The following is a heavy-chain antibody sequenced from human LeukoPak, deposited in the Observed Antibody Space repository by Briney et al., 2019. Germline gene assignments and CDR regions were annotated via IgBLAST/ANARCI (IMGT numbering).Heavy chain of an antibody. CDR3: ATARNFRFEY. Sequence: GGSLRLSCAASGFTFRTTWMHWVRQAPGKGLMWVSRMNGEGTTIDYADSVKGRFTVSRDYAKNTLFLQMSNLRTEDTALYFCATARNFRFEYWGQGSLVIVSA. D-gene: IGHD1-7*01. CDR1: GFTFRTTW. J-gene: IGHJ4*02. V-gene: IGHV3-74*01. CDR2: MNGEGTTI.